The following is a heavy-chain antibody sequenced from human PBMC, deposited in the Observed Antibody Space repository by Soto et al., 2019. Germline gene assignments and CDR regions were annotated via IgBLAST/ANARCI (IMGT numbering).Heavy chain of an antibody. D-gene: IGHD6-19*01. CDR1: GGSISSYY. Sequence: LSLTCTVSGGSISSYYWSWIRQPPGKGLEWIGYIYYSGSTNYNPSLKSRVTISVDTSKNQFSLKLSSVTAADTAVYYCARDVSLGSENWFDPWGQGTLVTVSS. CDR3: ARDVSLGSENWFDP. V-gene: IGHV4-59*01. J-gene: IGHJ5*02. CDR2: IYYSGST.